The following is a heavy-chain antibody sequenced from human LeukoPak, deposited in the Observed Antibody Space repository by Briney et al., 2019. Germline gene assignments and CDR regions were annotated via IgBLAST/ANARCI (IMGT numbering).Heavy chain of an antibody. CDR3: ASNYYGSGSHRY. V-gene: IGHV3-23*01. CDR1: GFTFSSYA. D-gene: IGHD3-10*01. Sequence: GGSLRLSCAASGFTFSSYAMSWVRQAPGKGLEWVSGISGSGGSTFYADSLQGRFTISRDNSKSTLYLQMNSLRAEDTAVYYCASNYYGSGSHRYWGQGTLVTVSS. J-gene: IGHJ4*02. CDR2: ISGSGGST.